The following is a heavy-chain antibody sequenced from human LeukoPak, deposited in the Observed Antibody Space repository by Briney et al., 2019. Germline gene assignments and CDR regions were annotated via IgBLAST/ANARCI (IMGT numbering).Heavy chain of an antibody. CDR2: IYHSGST. J-gene: IGHJ3*02. CDR1: GYSISSAYY. D-gene: IGHD3-22*01. V-gene: IGHV4-38-2*02. Sequence: SETLSLTCIVSGYSISSAYYWGWIRQPPGEGLGRIGSIYHSGSTYYNPSLKSRVTISVDTSKNHFSLKLSSETAADTAVYYCASPYYYDSSGYDTDRIDAFDIWGQGTMVTVSS. CDR3: ASPYYYDSSGYDTDRIDAFDI.